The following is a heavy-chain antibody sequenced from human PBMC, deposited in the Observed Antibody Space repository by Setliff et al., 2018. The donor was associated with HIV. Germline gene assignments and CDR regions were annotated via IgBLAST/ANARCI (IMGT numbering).Heavy chain of an antibody. CDR2: INPSGGST. V-gene: IGHV1-46*01. D-gene: IGHD2-15*01. Sequence: ASVKVSCKASGYTFTSYYMRWVRQAPGQGLQWMGIINPSGGSTTYAQKFQGRVTMTRDTSTTTIFMELSSLRSEDTAVYYCARDRAYCSSGSCYRPLVYYFYYMDVWGTGTTVTVSS. CDR3: ARDRAYCSSGSCYRPLVYYFYYMDV. J-gene: IGHJ6*03. CDR1: GYTFTSYY.